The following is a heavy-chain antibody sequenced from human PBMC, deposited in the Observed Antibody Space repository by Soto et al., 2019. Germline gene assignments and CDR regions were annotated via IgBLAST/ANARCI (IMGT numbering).Heavy chain of an antibody. Sequence: VKVSCKASGYTFTSYAMHWVRQAPGQRLEWMGWINAGNGNTKYSQKFQGRVTITRDTSASTAYMELSSLRSEDTAVYYCARTHSSSLGDFDYWGQGTLVTVSS. CDR3: ARTHSSSLGDFDY. CDR2: INAGNGNT. CDR1: GYTFTSYA. V-gene: IGHV1-3*01. J-gene: IGHJ4*02. D-gene: IGHD6-6*01.